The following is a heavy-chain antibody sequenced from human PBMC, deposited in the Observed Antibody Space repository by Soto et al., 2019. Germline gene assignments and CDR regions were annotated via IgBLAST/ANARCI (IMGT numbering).Heavy chain of an antibody. Sequence: PGGFLRLSCAASGFTFSAYGMHWVRQAPGKGLELVAVIPYDGSAKYYADSVKGRFTISRDNSKDTQYLQMNSLRAEDTAVYFCAKKLPAGGGSPTPGMDVWGQGTTVTVSS. CDR2: IPYDGSAK. V-gene: IGHV3-30-3*02. CDR3: AKKLPAGGGSPTPGMDV. D-gene: IGHD6-13*01. CDR1: GFTFSAYG. J-gene: IGHJ6*02.